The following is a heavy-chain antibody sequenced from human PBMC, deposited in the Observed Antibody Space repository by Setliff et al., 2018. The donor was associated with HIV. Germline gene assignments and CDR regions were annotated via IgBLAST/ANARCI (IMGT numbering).Heavy chain of an antibody. Sequence: ASVKVSCKASGNTLIDYSMHWVRQAPGQGLEWMGWINPNSGATNYARNFQGRVTMTRDTSISTAYMDLSSLTSDDTAVYYCALASIVSTARWNHWGRGTLVTVSS. CDR3: ALASIVSTARWNH. J-gene: IGHJ5*02. V-gene: IGHV1-2*02. CDR2: INPNSGAT. D-gene: IGHD1-26*01. CDR1: GNTLIDYS.